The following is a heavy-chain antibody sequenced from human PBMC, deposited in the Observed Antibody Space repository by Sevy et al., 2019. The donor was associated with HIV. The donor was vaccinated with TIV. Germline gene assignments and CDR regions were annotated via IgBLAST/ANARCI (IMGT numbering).Heavy chain of an antibody. Sequence: GGSLRLSCAASGLTFSTYGMHWVRQAPGKGLEWVAFISYDGNIQYYADSVKGRFTFSRDNSKNTLYLQMNSLRAEDSAVYYCAKGQGGYNYAPGYWGQGTLVTVSS. D-gene: IGHD5-18*01. CDR3: AKGQGGYNYAPGY. J-gene: IGHJ4*02. CDR2: ISYDGNIQ. V-gene: IGHV3-30*18. CDR1: GLTFSTYG.